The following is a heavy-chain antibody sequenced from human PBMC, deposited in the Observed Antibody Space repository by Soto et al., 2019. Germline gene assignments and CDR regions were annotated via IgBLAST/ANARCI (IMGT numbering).Heavy chain of an antibody. D-gene: IGHD3-3*01. V-gene: IGHV3-33*01. J-gene: IGHJ6*02. CDR2: IWYDGSNK. Sequence: GGSLRLSCAASGFTFSSYGMHWVRQAPGKGLEWVAVIWYDGSNKYYADSVKGRFTISRDNSKNTLYLQMNSLRAEDTAVYYCARERITIFGVVPFDTYGMDVWGQGTTVTVSS. CDR1: GFTFSSYG. CDR3: ARERITIFGVVPFDTYGMDV.